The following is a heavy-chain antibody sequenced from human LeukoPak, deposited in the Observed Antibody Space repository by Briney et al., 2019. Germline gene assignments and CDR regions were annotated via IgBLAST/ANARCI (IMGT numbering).Heavy chain of an antibody. J-gene: IGHJ4*02. CDR2: ISGIGGST. Sequence: GGSLRLSCAASGFTFSSYAMSSVRQAPGKGLEWVSAISGIGGSTYYADSVKSRFTISRDNSKNTLYLQINSLRAEDTAVYYCAKNLRRTTVNMGYVDYWGQGILVTVSS. CDR3: AKNLRRTTVNMGYVDY. V-gene: IGHV3-23*01. D-gene: IGHD4-17*01. CDR1: GFTFSSYA.